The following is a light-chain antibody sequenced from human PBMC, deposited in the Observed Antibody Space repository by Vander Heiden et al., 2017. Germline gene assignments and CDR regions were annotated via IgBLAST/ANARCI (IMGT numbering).Light chain of an antibody. CDR2: AAS. CDR3: QQSYGTPST. Sequence: IQMTQSPSSLSASVGDRVTITCRASQSISSYLNWYQQKPGEAPKLLIYAASSLQSGVPSRFSSSGSGTDFTLTISSLQPEDFATYYCQQSYGTPSTFGQGTKVEIK. J-gene: IGKJ2*01. CDR1: QSISSY. V-gene: IGKV1-39*01.